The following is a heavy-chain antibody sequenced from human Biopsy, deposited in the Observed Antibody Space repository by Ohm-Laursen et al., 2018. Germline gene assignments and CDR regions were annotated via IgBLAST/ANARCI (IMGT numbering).Heavy chain of an antibody. Sequence: SDTLSLTCTVSGGSTSSNYYYWGWIRQPPGKGLEWIGSIYYRGNTNYNPSLKSRVTISVDTSKNQFSLKLSSATAADTAVFYCARHGSQGYCTGGSCVDYWGQGTPVTVSS. V-gene: IGHV4-39*01. J-gene: IGHJ4*02. D-gene: IGHD2-15*01. CDR3: ARHGSQGYCTGGSCVDY. CDR2: IYYRGNT. CDR1: GGSTSSNYYY.